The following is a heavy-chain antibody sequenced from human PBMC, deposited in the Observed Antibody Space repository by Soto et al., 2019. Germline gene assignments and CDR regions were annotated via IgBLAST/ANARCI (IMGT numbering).Heavy chain of an antibody. J-gene: IGHJ4*02. Sequence: QVQLVEWGGGVVQPGMSLRLSCAASGFIFNEYGMHWVRQAPGKGLEWVAVIWYDGSNKYYADSVKGRFTISRDNSKNTMSLHMNNLRAEDTAVYYCARWGSSGTNCNLNQRSYDLWGQGTLVTVSS. CDR3: ARWGSSGTNCNLNQRSYDL. D-gene: IGHD2-2*01. CDR2: IWYDGSNK. CDR1: GFIFNEYG. V-gene: IGHV3-33*03.